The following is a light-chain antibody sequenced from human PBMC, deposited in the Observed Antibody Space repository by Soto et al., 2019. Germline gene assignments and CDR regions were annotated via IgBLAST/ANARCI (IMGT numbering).Light chain of an antibody. CDR3: QSYDSDFVV. CDR1: SGSIANNY. V-gene: IGLV6-57*04. CDR2: ENN. Sequence: NFMLTQPHSVSESPGKTLSISCTRSSGSIANNYVQWYQQRPGSAPTTVIYENNQRLSGVPDRFSGSTDGSSNSASLTISGLQTEDEADYYCQSYDSDFVVFCGGTKLTDL. J-gene: IGLJ2*01.